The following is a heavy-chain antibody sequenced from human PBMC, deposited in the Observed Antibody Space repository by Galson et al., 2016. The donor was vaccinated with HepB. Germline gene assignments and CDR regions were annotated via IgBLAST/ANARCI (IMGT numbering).Heavy chain of an antibody. CDR3: ARGSPGYTPDFDY. CDR2: ISRDGGDI. D-gene: IGHD5-12*01. J-gene: IGHJ4*01. Sequence: SLRLSCAASGFTYSNYYMNWVRQAPGKAPEWVSTISRDGGDIYYADSVKGQFTISRDNAKNSLFLQMTSLRADDTAVYYCARGSPGYTPDFDYWGQGTLVTVSS. V-gene: IGHV3-21*01. CDR1: GFTYSNYY.